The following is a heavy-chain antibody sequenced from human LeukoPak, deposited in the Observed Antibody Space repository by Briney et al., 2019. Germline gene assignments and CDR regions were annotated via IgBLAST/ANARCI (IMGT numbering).Heavy chain of an antibody. CDR3: ARHEWGITNAFDI. V-gene: IGHV4-39*01. D-gene: IGHD1-14*01. CDR1: GGSFSSSDYY. Sequence: SETLSLTCTVSGGSFSSSDYYWGWIRQPPGKGLEWIGSIHYSGTTYYNPSLKSRVTISVDTSKKQFSLKLRSVTAADTAVYYCARHEWGITNAFDIWGQGTMVTVSS. J-gene: IGHJ3*02. CDR2: IHYSGTT.